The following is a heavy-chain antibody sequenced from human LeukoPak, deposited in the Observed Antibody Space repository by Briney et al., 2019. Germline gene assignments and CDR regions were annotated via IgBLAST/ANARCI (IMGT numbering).Heavy chain of an antibody. Sequence: GGSLRLSCAASGLTFDEYTMHWVRQGPGKGLEWDSLISRNGGTTKYADPVEGRFIISRDNSKNSLYLQMHSLRTEDTALYYCVKDRGLTPYYYASGSYSAYFDYWGQGTLVTVSS. D-gene: IGHD3-10*01. CDR3: VKDRGLTPYYYASGSYSAYFDY. V-gene: IGHV3-43*01. CDR2: ISRNGGTT. CDR1: GLTFDEYT. J-gene: IGHJ4*02.